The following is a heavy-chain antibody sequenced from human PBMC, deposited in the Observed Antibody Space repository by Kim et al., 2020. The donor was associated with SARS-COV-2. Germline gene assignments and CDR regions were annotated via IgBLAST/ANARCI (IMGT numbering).Heavy chain of an antibody. D-gene: IGHD4-4*01. CDR1: GYSFTSYW. CDR2: IYPGDSDT. J-gene: IGHJ6*02. Sequence: GESLKISCKGSGYSFTSYWIGWVRQMPGKGLEWMGIIYPGDSDTRYSPSFQGQVTISADKSISTAYLQWSSLKASDTAMYYCARLVTTEKWLYYYGMDVWGQGTTVTVSS. CDR3: ARLVTTEKWLYYYGMDV. V-gene: IGHV5-51*01.